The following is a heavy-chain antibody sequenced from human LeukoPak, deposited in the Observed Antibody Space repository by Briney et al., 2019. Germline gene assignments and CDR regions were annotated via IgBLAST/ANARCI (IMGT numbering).Heavy chain of an antibody. CDR2: ISSGSGYI. J-gene: IGHJ4*02. V-gene: IGHV3-21*01. CDR1: GFTFSSYS. D-gene: IGHD6-19*01. Sequence: GGSLRLSCAASGFTFSSYSMNWVRQAPGKGLEWVSSISSGSGYIYYADSVKGRFTISRDNAKNSLYLQMSSLRAEDTAIYYCARALYNTGWYPDYFDSWGQGTLVTVSS. CDR3: ARALYNTGWYPDYFDS.